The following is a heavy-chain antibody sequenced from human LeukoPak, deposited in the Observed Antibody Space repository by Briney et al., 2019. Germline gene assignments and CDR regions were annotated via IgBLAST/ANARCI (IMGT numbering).Heavy chain of an antibody. CDR1: EFTFSSYS. D-gene: IGHD2-15*01. CDR2: ISSSSSYI. J-gene: IGHJ3*02. CDR3: ARDRSRVSGYCSGGSCPDAFDI. Sequence: PGGSLRLSCAASEFTFSSYSMNWVRQAPGKGLEWVSSISSSSSYINYADSVKGRFTISRDNTKNSLFLQMNSLRAEDTAVYYCARDRSRVSGYCSGGSCPDAFDIWGQGTMVTVSS. V-gene: IGHV3-21*01.